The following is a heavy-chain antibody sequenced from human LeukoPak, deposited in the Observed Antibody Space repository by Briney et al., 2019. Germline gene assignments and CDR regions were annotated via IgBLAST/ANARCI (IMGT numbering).Heavy chain of an antibody. CDR2: IYYSGST. CDR3: AGTPNCRGGTCYSRWFDP. J-gene: IGHJ5*02. Sequence: SETLSLTCTVSDGSIRGYYWSWIRQPPGKGLEWIGYIYYSGSTNYNPSLKSRVTISVDTSKNQFSLKLSSVTAADTAVYYCAGTPNCRGGTCYSRWFDPWGQGTLVTVSS. D-gene: IGHD2-15*01. V-gene: IGHV4-59*01. CDR1: DGSIRGYY.